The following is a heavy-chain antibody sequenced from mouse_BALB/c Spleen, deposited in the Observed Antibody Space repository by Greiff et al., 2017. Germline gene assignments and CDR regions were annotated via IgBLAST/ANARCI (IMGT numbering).Heavy chain of an antibody. D-gene: IGHD2-2*01. CDR1: GDSITSGY. J-gene: IGHJ1*01. Sequence: EVKLQESGPSLVKPSQTLSLTCSVTGDSITSGYWNWIRKFPGNKLEYMGYISYSGSTYYNPSLKSRISITRDTSKNQYYLQLNSVTTEDTATYYCARWGGYDPYFDVWGAGTTVTVSS. CDR3: ARWGGYDPYFDV. CDR2: ISYSGST. V-gene: IGHV3-8*02.